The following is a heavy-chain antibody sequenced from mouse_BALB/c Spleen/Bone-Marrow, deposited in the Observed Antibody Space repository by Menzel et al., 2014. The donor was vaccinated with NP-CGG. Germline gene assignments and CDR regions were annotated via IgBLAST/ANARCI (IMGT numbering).Heavy chain of an antibody. V-gene: IGHV1-82*01. CDR3: ARNANWLFTY. J-gene: IGHJ3*01. D-gene: IGHD4-1*01. CDR1: GYTFSSSW. CDR2: IYPGDGDT. Sequence: QVQLQQSGAELVRPGASVKLSCKASGYTFSSSWMNWVKQRPGQGLEWIGRIYPGDGDTNYNGKFKGKATLTADKSSSTAYMQLSSLTSVDSAVYFCARNANWLFTYWGQGTLVTVSA.